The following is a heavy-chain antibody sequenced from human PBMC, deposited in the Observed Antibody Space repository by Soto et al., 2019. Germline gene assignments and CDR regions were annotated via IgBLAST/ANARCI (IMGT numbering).Heavy chain of an antibody. V-gene: IGHV4-30-4*01. J-gene: IGHJ4*02. CDR2: IYYSGST. Sequence: QVQLQESGPGLVKPSQTLSLTCTVSGGSISSGDYYWSWIRQPPGKGLEWIGYIYYSGSTYYNPSLKSRVTISVDTSKNQFSLKLSSVTAADTAVYYCARGRVFNYYGSGSYLLSGSYPSEMYYFDYWGQGTLVTVSS. CDR3: ARGRVFNYYGSGSYLLSGSYPSEMYYFDY. CDR1: GGSISSGDYY. D-gene: IGHD3-10*01.